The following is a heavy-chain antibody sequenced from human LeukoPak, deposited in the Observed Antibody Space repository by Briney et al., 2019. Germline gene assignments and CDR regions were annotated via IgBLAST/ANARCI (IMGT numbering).Heavy chain of an antibody. CDR2: FSPKTGGS. J-gene: IGHJ4*02. CDR3: VRDSGGSYYYPSDY. Sequence: ASVKVSCKASGYTFTSYDINWVRQAPGHGLEWMGWFSPKTGGSHFAQKFRGRVAMTTDTSISTAYLELSSLRSDDTAVYYCVRDSGGSYYYPSDYWGQGTLVTVSS. CDR1: GYTFTSYD. D-gene: IGHD1-26*01. V-gene: IGHV1-2*02.